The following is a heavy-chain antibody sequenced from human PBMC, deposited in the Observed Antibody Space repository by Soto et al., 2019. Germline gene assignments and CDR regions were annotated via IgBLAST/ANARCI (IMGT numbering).Heavy chain of an antibody. CDR2: IYPGDSDT. J-gene: IGHJ4*02. V-gene: IGHV5-51*01. CDR1: GYSFTNYW. CDR3: ARRYCSSTNCPSEEFDY. Sequence: PGESLKISCKGSGYSFTNYWIGWVRQMPWKGLEWMGIIYPGDSDTRYSPSFQGQVTISADKSISTAYLQWSSLKASDTAMYYCARRYCSSTNCPSEEFDYWGQGTLVTVSS. D-gene: IGHD2-2*01.